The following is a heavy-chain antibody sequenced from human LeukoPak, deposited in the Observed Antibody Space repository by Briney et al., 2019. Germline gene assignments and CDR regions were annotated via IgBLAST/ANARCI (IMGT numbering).Heavy chain of an antibody. D-gene: IGHD2-2*01. CDR2: ISYDGSNK. Sequence: AGGSLRLSCAASGFTFSSYAMHWVRQAPGKGLEWVAVISYDGSNKSYADSVKGRFTISRDNSKNTLYLQMNSLRAEDTAVYYCARGRNIVVVPSHYYMDVWGKGTTVTVSS. CDR1: GFTFSSYA. CDR3: ARGRNIVVVPSHYYMDV. J-gene: IGHJ6*03. V-gene: IGHV3-30*04.